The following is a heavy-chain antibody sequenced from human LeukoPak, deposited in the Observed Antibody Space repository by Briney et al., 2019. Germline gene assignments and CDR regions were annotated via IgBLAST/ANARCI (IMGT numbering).Heavy chain of an antibody. V-gene: IGHV3-7*01. CDR3: ARDLSASGGLDY. Sequence: PGGSLRLSCEASGFIFSTYWMNWVRQAPGKGLEWVANIKQDGGGKYYGDSVKGRVTISRDNAKNSLYLQMNSLRAEDTAVYYCARDLSASGGLDYWGQGTLVTVSS. CDR1: GFIFSTYW. J-gene: IGHJ4*02. D-gene: IGHD1-26*01. CDR2: IKQDGGGK.